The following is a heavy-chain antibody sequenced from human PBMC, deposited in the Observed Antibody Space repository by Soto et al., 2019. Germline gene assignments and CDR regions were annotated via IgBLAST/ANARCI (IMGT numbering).Heavy chain of an antibody. CDR2: IYYSGST. Sequence: QVQLQESGPGLVKPSQTLSLTCTVSGGSISSGGYYWSWIRQHPGKGLEWIGYIYYSGSTYYNPSRKSRVTISVDTSKNQFSLKLSSVTAADTAVYYCAREVYYYGSGSYAGMDVWGQGTTVTVSS. CDR3: AREVYYYGSGSYAGMDV. CDR1: GGSISSGGYY. D-gene: IGHD3-10*01. V-gene: IGHV4-31*03. J-gene: IGHJ6*02.